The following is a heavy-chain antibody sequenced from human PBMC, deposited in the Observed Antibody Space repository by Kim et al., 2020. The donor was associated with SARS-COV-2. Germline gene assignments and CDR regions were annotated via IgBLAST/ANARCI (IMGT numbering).Heavy chain of an antibody. Sequence: SETLSLTCTVSGDSISTSSYYWSWIRQHPGKGLEWIGYIFYSGSTYYNPSLKSRVTLSVDTSKNQFSLKLSSVTAADTAVFYCARGAAAGTLRPSPIDY. CDR2: IFYSGST. D-gene: IGHD6-13*01. V-gene: IGHV4-31*03. CDR1: GDSISTSSYY. J-gene: IGHJ4*01. CDR3: ARGAAAGTLRPSPIDY.